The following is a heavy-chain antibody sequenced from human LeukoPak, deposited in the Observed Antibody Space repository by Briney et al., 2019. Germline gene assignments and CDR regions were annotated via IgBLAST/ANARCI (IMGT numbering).Heavy chain of an antibody. D-gene: IGHD6-19*01. CDR2: MNPNSGNT. CDR1: GYTFTSYD. Sequence: ASVKVSCKASGYTFTSYDINWVRQATGQGLEWMGWMNPNSGNTGYAQKFQGRVTITRNTSISTAYMELSSLRSEDTAVYYCARFGSGWWYNDYWGQGTLVTVSS. V-gene: IGHV1-8*03. CDR3: ARFGSGWWYNDY. J-gene: IGHJ4*02.